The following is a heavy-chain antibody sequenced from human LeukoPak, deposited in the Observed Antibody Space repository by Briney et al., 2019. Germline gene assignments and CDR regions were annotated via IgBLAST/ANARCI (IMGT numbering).Heavy chain of an antibody. V-gene: IGHV4-4*02. D-gene: IGHD3-9*01. CDR2: IYHSGST. CDR3: ARGVSHRNFDWLFY. Sequence: SETLSLTCAVSGGSISTNNWWSWVRQPPGKGLEWIGEIYHSGSTNYNPSLKSRVTISVDKSKNQFSLRLSSVTAADTAIYYCARGVSHRNFDWLFYWGQGTLVTVSS. CDR1: GGSISTNNW. J-gene: IGHJ4*02.